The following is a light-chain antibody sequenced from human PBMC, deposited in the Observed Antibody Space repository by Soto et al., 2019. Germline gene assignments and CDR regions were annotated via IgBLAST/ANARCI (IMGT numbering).Light chain of an antibody. Sequence: EIVLTQSPGTLSLSPGERATLSCRASQSVSSSYLAWYQQKPGQAPRLLIYGASSRATGIPDRFRGSGSGTDFPLTISRLEPEDFAVYYCQQYGSSPGYTFGQGTKLEIK. J-gene: IGKJ2*01. CDR1: QSVSSSY. V-gene: IGKV3-20*01. CDR2: GAS. CDR3: QQYGSSPGYT.